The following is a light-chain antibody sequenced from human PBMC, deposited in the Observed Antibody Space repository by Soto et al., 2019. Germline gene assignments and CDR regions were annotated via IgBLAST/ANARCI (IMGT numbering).Light chain of an antibody. J-gene: IGKJ4*01. CDR2: KAS. CDR3: QQHHSYPLT. CDR1: QSISSW. V-gene: IGKV1-5*03. Sequence: DIQMTQSPSTLSASVGDRVTITCRASQSISSWLAWYQQKPGKAPKLLIYKASSLESGVPSRFSGSGSGTEFTLTISSLQPDDFATYYRQQHHSYPLTFGGGTNVDIK.